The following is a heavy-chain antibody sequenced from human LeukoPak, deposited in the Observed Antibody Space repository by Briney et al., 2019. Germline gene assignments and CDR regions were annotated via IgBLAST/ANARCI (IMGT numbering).Heavy chain of an antibody. CDR3: TTQPWQVDY. Sequence: GGSLRLSCGASGFTFSNAWMSWVRQAPGKGLEWVGRIKTNIDGGTTDYAAPVKGRFTISRDDSKNTLYLQMNSLKTEDTAVYYCTTQPWQVDYWGQGTLVTVSS. J-gene: IGHJ4*02. CDR1: GFTFSNAW. CDR2: IKTNIDGGTT. V-gene: IGHV3-15*01. D-gene: IGHD6-19*01.